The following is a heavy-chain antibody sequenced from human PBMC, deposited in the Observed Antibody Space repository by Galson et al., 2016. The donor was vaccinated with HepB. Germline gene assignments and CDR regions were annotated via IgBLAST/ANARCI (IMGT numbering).Heavy chain of an antibody. CDR1: GGSINGYF. V-gene: IGHV4-59*03. D-gene: IGHD3-22*01. CDR2: VYYNGAT. CDR3: ARYDIRGYYYEI. Sequence: SETLSLTCTVSGGSINGYFWAWIRQPPGKGLEWLGHVYYNGATSYSPSLWSRVAMSMDMSKNQWSLRLNSMTAADTAFYYCARYDIRGYYYEIWGQGTLVTVSS. J-gene: IGHJ4*02.